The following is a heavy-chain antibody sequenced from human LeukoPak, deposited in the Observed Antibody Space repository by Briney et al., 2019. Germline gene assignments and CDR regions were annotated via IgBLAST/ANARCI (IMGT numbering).Heavy chain of an antibody. CDR2: ISGSGGNT. J-gene: IGHJ4*02. CDR3: AKRGSGYYYFDY. D-gene: IGHD3-22*01. Sequence: PGGSLRLSCAASGFTFSSYGMSWVRQAPGKGLEWVSAISGSGGNTYYADSVKGRFTISRDNSKNTLYLQMNSLRAEDTAVYYCAKRGSGYYYFDYWGQGTLVTVSS. CDR1: GFTFSSYG. V-gene: IGHV3-23*01.